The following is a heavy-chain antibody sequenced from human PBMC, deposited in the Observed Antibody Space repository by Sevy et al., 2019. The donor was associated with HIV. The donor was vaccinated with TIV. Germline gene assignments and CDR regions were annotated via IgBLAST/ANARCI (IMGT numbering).Heavy chain of an antibody. J-gene: IGHJ4*02. V-gene: IGHV3-48*02. CDR2: ISNSGSTT. D-gene: IGHD6-25*01. Sequence: GESLKISCAASGFRFNYHNMNWVRQGPGKGLEWISYISNSGSTTYLADSVRGRFTISRDNAKNSLFLEMDNLTDEDTAVYYCAREGNRERQTIPLDSWGRGIQVTVSS. CDR1: GFRFNYHN. CDR3: AREGNRERQTIPLDS.